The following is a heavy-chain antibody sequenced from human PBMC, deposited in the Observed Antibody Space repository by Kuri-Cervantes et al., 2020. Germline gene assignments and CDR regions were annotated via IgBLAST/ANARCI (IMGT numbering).Heavy chain of an antibody. CDR3: ARDRSTMILSPADP. V-gene: IGHV3-7*01. Sequence: GESLKISCAASGFTFSTYWMSWVRQAPGKGLEWVANIKHDGSQKFYVDSVKGRFTISRDNAKNSLYLQMNSLRAEDTAVYYCARDRSTMILSPADPWGQGTLVTVSS. CDR1: GFTFSTYW. J-gene: IGHJ5*02. D-gene: IGHD3-22*01. CDR2: IKHDGSQK.